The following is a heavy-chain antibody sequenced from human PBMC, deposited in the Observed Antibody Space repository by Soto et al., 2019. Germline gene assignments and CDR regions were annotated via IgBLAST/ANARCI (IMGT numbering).Heavy chain of an antibody. D-gene: IGHD5-12*01. V-gene: IGHV4-59*01. CDR2: IYYSGST. CDR1: GGSISSYY. J-gene: IGHJ3*02. Sequence: SETLSLTGTVSGGSISSYYWSWIRQPPGKGLEWIGYIYYSGSTNYNPSLKSRVTISVDTSKNQFSLKLSSVTAADTAVYYCARDRDDYREDAFDIWGQGTMVTVSS. CDR3: ARDRDDYREDAFDI.